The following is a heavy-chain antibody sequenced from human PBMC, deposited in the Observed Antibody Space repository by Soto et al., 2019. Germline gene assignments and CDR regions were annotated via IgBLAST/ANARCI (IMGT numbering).Heavy chain of an antibody. CDR2: MYYSGST. D-gene: IGHD4-17*01. V-gene: IGHV4-31*03. J-gene: IGHJ4*02. Sequence: QVQLQESGPGLVKPSQTLSLTCTVSGGSISTGGYYWTWIRQHPGKGLECIGYMYYSGSTYYNPALKSRVTISVDTSKNQFSLKLSSVTAADTAVYYCARGLSVTLFDNWGQGTLVTVSS. CDR3: ARGLSVTLFDN. CDR1: GGSISTGGYY.